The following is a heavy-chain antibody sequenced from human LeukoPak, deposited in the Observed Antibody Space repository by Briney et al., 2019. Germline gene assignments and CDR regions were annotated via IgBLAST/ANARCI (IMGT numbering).Heavy chain of an antibody. D-gene: IGHD3-10*01. V-gene: IGHV4-34*01. CDR2: INHSGST. CDR1: GGSFSGYY. CDR3: ARVPYGSGSCQDY. J-gene: IGHJ4*02. Sequence: LSETLSLTCAVYGGSFSGYYWSWIRQPPGKGLEWIGEINHSGSTNYNPSLKSRVTISVDTSKNQFSLKLSSVTAADTAVYYCARVPYGSGSCQDYWGQGTLVTVSS.